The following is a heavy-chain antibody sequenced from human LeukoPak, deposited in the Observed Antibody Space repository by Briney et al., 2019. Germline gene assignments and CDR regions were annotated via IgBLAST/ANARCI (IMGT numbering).Heavy chain of an antibody. Sequence: SETLSLTCTVSGYSISSGYYWGWIRQPPGKGLEWTGSIYHSGSTYYNPSLKSRVTISVDTSKNQFSLKLSSVTAADTAVYYCARSGLRFLEWLLRPYYFDYWGQGSLVTVSS. CDR2: IYHSGST. J-gene: IGHJ4*02. V-gene: IGHV4-38-2*02. D-gene: IGHD3-3*01. CDR1: GYSISSGYY. CDR3: ARSGLRFLEWLLRPYYFDY.